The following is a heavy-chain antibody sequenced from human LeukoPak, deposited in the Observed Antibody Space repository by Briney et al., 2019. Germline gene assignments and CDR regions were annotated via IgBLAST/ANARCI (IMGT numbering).Heavy chain of an antibody. Sequence: TGGSLRLSCAASGFTFSSYGMSWVRQAPGKGLEWVSAISGSGGSTYYADSVKGRFTISRDNAKNTLYLQMNSLRVEDTAVYYCVCLGLGGLSLDWGQGTLVTVSS. CDR1: GFTFSSYG. CDR3: VCLGLGGLSLD. V-gene: IGHV3-23*01. J-gene: IGHJ4*02. CDR2: ISGSGGST. D-gene: IGHD3-16*01.